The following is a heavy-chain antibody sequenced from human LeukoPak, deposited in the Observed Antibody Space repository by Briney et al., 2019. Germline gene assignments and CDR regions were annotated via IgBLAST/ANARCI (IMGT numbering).Heavy chain of an antibody. Sequence: PGGSLRLSCAASGFTFGSYEMNWVRQAPGKGLEWLAYISGNEDTTHYSDSVKGRFTISRDNAKNSLYLQMNSLRAEDTAVYYCARALLLWFGEPSGYWGQGTLVTVSS. J-gene: IGHJ4*02. CDR3: ARALLLWFGEPSGY. V-gene: IGHV3-48*03. CDR2: ISGNEDTT. CDR1: GFTFGSYE. D-gene: IGHD3-10*01.